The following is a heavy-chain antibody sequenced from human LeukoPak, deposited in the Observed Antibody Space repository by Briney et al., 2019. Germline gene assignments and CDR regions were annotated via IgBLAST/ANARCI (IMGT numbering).Heavy chain of an antibody. CDR2: IWYDGSNK. Sequence: SGRSLRLSCAASGFTFSSYGMHWVRQAPGKGLEWVAVIWYDGSNKYYADSVKGRFTISRDNAKNSLYLQMNSLRAEDTAVYYCARDRNSGYDFDYWGQGTLVTVSS. D-gene: IGHD5-12*01. CDR1: GFTFSSYG. V-gene: IGHV3-33*01. J-gene: IGHJ4*02. CDR3: ARDRNSGYDFDY.